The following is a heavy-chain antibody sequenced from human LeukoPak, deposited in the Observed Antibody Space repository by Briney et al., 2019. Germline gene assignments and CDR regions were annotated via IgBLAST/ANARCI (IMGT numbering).Heavy chain of an antibody. D-gene: IGHD3-22*01. Sequence: PSETLSLTCNVSGGSISSSSYYWGWIRQPPGKGLEWIGSIYYSGSTYYNPSLKSRVTISVDTSKNQFSLKLSSVTAADTAVYYCASDHDSSGPIAYWGQGTLVTVSS. CDR1: GGSISSSSYY. CDR3: ASDHDSSGPIAY. J-gene: IGHJ4*02. V-gene: IGHV4-39*07. CDR2: IYYSGST.